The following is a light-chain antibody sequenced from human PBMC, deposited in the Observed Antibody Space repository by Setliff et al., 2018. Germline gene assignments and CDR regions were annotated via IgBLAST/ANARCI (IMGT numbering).Light chain of an antibody. CDR3: GSYARSSAPYV. J-gene: IGLJ1*01. CDR1: SSDVGAYNY. V-gene: IGLV2-14*01. Sequence: QSALTQPASVPGYPGQSITISCAGTSSDVGAYNYVSWYQQNPGKAPKLLIYAVNNRPSGVSDRFSGSKSGNTASLTISGLQAEDEADYYCGSYARSSAPYVFGTGTKV. CDR2: AVN.